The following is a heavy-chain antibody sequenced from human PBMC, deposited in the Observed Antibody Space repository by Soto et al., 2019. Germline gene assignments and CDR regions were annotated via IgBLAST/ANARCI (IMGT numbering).Heavy chain of an antibody. Sequence: EVQLVESGGGLVQPGGSLKLSCTASGFRVTDSAMDWVRQAAGKGLEWVCRIRSKGNIHATTYGESVKGRFSISRDESQNMVYLQMNSLKSEDTAVYYCSRYQGYVYGSNYLDDWGQGTLVTVSS. CDR1: GFRVTDSA. D-gene: IGHD2-15*01. J-gene: IGHJ4*02. V-gene: IGHV3-73*02. CDR2: IRSKGNIHAT. CDR3: SRYQGYVYGSNYLDD.